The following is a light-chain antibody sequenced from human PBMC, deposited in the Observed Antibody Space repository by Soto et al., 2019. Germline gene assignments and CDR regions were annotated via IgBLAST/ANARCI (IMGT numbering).Light chain of an antibody. J-gene: IGLJ3*02. CDR2: DNT. CDR1: RSGVGTYNL. Sequence: QSALTQPASVSGSPGQSITLSCSGTRSGVGTYNLVSWYQQYPGKVPKVIIYDNTKRPSGVSDRFSASQSANTSSLTISGLQTEDEADYYCSSYAGKSTWVFGGGTKLTVL. V-gene: IGLV2-23*01. CDR3: SSYAGKSTWV.